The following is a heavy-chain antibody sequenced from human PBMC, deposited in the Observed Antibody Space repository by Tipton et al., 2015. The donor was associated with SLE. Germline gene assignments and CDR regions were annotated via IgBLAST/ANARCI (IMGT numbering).Heavy chain of an antibody. Sequence: TLSLTCTVSGGSISSGTYYWSWIRQPAGKGLEWIGHMYTSGSTNYNPSLKSRVTISLDTSKNQFSLRVSSVTAADTAVYYCARGYYFDYWGQGTLGTVSS. CDR1: GGSISSGTYY. V-gene: IGHV4-61*09. CDR3: ARGYYFDY. J-gene: IGHJ4*02. CDR2: MYTSGST.